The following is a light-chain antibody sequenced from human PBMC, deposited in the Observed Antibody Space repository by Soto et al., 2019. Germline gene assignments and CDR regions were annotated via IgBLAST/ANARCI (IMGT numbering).Light chain of an antibody. J-gene: IGKJ5*01. CDR1: QSVSSY. CDR2: DAS. V-gene: IGKV3-11*01. CDR3: QQRSNWPIT. Sequence: EIGFPQSPSTLSLSPGERATLSCRCSQSVSSYLAWYQQKPGQAPRLLIYDASNRATGIPARFSGSGSGTDFTLTISSLEPEDFAVYYCQQRSNWPITFGQGTRLEIK.